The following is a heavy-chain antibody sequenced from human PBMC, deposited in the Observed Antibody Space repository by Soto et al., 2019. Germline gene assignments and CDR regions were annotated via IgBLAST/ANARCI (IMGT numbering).Heavy chain of an antibody. CDR1: GYTLTELS. J-gene: IGHJ6*02. V-gene: IGHV1-24*01. CDR2: FDPEDGET. D-gene: IGHD2-2*01. CDR3: ATCSSNSCPLVGGMDV. Sequence: ASVKVSCKVSGYTLTELSMHWVRQAPGKGLEWMGGFDPEDGETIYAQKFQGRVTMTEDTSTDTAYMELSSLRSEDTAVYYCATCSSNSCPLVGGMDVWGQATTVTVSS.